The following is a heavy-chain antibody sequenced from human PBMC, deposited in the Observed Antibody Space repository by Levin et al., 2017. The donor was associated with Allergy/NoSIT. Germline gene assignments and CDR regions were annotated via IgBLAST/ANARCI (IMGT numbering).Heavy chain of an antibody. CDR3: ARDRLWAFDI. CDR2: ISGRGSAT. D-gene: IGHD3-16*01. CDR1: GFTFSSYS. Sequence: HPGGSLRLSCAASGFTFSSYSMNWVRQAPGKGLELVSYISGRGSATYYAESVKGRFTISRDNAHNSLVLQMNSLRAEDTAVYYCARDRLWAFDIWGQGTMVTVSS. V-gene: IGHV3-48*01. J-gene: IGHJ3*02.